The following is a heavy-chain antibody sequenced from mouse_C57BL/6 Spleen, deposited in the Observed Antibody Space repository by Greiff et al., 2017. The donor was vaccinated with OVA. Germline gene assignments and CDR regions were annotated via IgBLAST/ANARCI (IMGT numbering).Heavy chain of an antibody. J-gene: IGHJ3*01. CDR2: IYPGNSDN. D-gene: IGHD1-1*01. CDR3: TREKGGSSPFAY. Sequence: EVQLQESGTVLARPGASVKMSCKTSGYTFTSYWMHWVKQRPGQGLEWLGAIYPGNSDNSNTQKLKGKAKLTAATSTNTAYLELSSLTNEDSAVYYCTREKGGSSPFAYWGQGTLVTVSA. CDR1: GYTFTSYW. V-gene: IGHV1-5*01.